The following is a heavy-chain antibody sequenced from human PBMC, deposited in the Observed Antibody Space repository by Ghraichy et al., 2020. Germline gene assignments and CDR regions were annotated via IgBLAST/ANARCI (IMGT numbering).Heavy chain of an antibody. V-gene: IGHV3-48*02. Sequence: LTCVGSGFTFSSYSMNWVRQSPGKGLEWVSYITSSSRTKSYADSVKGRFTISRDNAQNSLYLQMNSLRDEDTAVYYCARGSTVVRFFYYDGMDVWGPGTTVTVSS. D-gene: IGHD4-23*01. CDR3: ARGSTVVRFFYYDGMDV. J-gene: IGHJ6*02. CDR1: GFTFSSYS. CDR2: ITSSSRTK.